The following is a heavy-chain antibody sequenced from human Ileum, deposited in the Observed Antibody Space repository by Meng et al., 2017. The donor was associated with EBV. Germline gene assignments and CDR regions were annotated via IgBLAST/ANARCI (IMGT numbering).Heavy chain of an antibody. CDR2: FYHSGRP. V-gene: IGHV4-4*02. CDR3: ASGRDYAWHS. Sequence: QVPLNDSATDLVMSSGPVSHHCLVSVDSISSSTWWSWVRQPTGKGLEWIGEFYHSGRPNYNPSFTSRVTMAVDKSKTQISLNLSSVTAADTAVYYCASGRDYAWHSWGRGTLVTVSS. D-gene: IGHD4-17*01. J-gene: IGHJ4*02. CDR1: VDSISSSTW.